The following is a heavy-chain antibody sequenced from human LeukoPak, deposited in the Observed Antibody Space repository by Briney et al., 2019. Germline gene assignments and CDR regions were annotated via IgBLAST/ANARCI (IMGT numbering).Heavy chain of an antibody. V-gene: IGHV4-38-2*02. J-gene: IGHJ5*02. CDR3: ARGGYYGSGNDFRFDP. D-gene: IGHD3-10*01. CDR2: IYHSGST. CDR1: GYSISSGYY. Sequence: SETLSLTCTVSGYSISSGYYWGWIRQPPGKGLEWIGSIYHSGSTYYNPSLKSRVTISVDTSKNQFSLKLSSVTAADTAVYFCARGGYYGSGNDFRFDPWGQGTLVTVSS.